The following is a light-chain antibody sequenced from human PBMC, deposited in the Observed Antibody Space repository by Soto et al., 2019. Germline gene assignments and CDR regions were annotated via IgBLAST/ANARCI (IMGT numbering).Light chain of an antibody. J-gene: IGKJ1*01. V-gene: IGKV2-28*01. CDR2: LGS. CDR1: QSLLQSNGYNY. Sequence: DIVMTQSPLSLPVTPGEPASISCRSSQSLLQSNGYNYLDWYLQKPGQSPQLLIYLGSNRASGVPDRFSGGESGTDFTLKSSRVEAEDVGVYYCMPALQTPTLGPGTKVYIK. CDR3: MPALQTPT.